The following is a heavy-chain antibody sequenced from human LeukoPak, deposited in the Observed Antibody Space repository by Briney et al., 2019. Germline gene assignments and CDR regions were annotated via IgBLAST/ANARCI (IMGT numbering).Heavy chain of an antibody. V-gene: IGHV3-30-3*01. J-gene: IGHJ4*02. Sequence: GGSLRLSCAVSGFTFSDFYMTWVRQAPGKGGLEWVTMISYDGRDQYYADSVKGRFTISRDDSKNTLFLQMNSLRVEDTAMYHCARIGLGVSFGSGFDYWGQGTLVTVTS. D-gene: IGHD3-10*01. CDR2: ISYDGRDQ. CDR1: GFTFSDFY. CDR3: ARIGLGVSFGSGFDY.